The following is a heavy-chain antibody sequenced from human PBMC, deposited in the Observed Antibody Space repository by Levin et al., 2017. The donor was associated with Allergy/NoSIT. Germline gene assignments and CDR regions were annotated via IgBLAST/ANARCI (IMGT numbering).Heavy chain of an antibody. D-gene: IGHD3-10*01. V-gene: IGHV3-66*01. J-gene: IGHJ4*02. CDR1: GFTVSSNY. CDR2: IYSGGST. Sequence: PPGGSLRLSCAASGFTVSSNYMSWVRQAPGKGLEWVSVIYSGGSTYYADSVKGRFTISRDNSKNTLYLQMNSLRAEDTAVYYCARGPLWFGELPAGYWGQGTLVTVSS. CDR3: ARGPLWFGELPAGY.